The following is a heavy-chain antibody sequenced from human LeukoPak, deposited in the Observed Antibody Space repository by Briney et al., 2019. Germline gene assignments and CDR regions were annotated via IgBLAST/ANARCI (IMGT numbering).Heavy chain of an antibody. V-gene: IGHV3-74*01. CDR1: GFTFSSYW. CDR3: AIDVKGYYDSSGS. J-gene: IGHJ4*02. CDR2: INSDGSST. Sequence: PGGSLRLXCAASGFTFSSYWMHWVRQAPGKVLVWVSRINSDGSSTSYADSVKGRFTISRDNAKNTLYLQMNSLRAEDTAVYYCAIDVKGYYDSSGSWGQGTLVTVSS. D-gene: IGHD3-22*01.